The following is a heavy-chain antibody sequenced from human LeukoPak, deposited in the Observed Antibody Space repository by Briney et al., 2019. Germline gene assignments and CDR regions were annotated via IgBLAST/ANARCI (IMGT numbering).Heavy chain of an antibody. V-gene: IGHV3-23*01. CDR2: ISDSGDKS. D-gene: IGHD3-3*01. CDR3: AKGGVLWSGYYTDYFDY. Sequence: GGSLRLSCAASGFTFSSYAMSWVRQAPGMGLEGVAGISDSGDKSYYADSVKGRFTISRDNAKNSLYLQMNSLRAEDMALYYCAKGGVLWSGYYTDYFDYWGQGTLVTVSS. J-gene: IGHJ4*02. CDR1: GFTFSSYA.